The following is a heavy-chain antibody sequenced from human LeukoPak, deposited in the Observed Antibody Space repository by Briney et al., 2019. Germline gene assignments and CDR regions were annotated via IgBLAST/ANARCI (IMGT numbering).Heavy chain of an antibody. V-gene: IGHV3-7*03. D-gene: IGHD5-18*01. Sequence: GRSLRLSCAASGFTFSSYAMHWVRQAPGKGLEWVASLNEDGSKISYVGSVKGRFTISRDNAQNSLYLQMNSLTAEDTAVYYCARAVTSMDGYWGQGTLVTVSS. CDR3: ARAVTSMDGY. CDR2: LNEDGSKI. J-gene: IGHJ4*02. CDR1: GFTFSSYA.